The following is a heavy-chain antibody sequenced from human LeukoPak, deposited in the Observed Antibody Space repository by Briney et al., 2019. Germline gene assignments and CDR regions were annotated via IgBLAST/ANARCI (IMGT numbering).Heavy chain of an antibody. CDR3: AKDQGSGAFDM. J-gene: IGHJ3*02. CDR2: VSDGGRNT. CDR1: GFSFNSDW. Sequence: GGSLRLSCAASGFSFNSDWMDWVRQAPGKGLEWVSTVSDGGRNTYYADSVKGRFTISRDNSKNTLFLQMNSLRAEDTAKYYCAKDQGSGAFDMWGQGTMVIVSS. V-gene: IGHV3-23*01.